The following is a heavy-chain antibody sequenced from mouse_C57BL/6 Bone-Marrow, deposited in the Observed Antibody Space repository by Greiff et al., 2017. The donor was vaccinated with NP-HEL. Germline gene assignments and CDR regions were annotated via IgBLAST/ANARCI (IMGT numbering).Heavy chain of an antibody. J-gene: IGHJ2*01. V-gene: IGHV1-82*01. CDR1: GYAFSSSW. CDR3: ARIGPHYYGSSYA. Sequence: QVQLKQSGPELVKPGASVKISCKASGYAFSSSWMNWVKQRPGTGLEWIGRIYPGDGDTNYNGKFKGKATLTADKSSSTAYMQLSSLTSEDSAVYFCARIGPHYYGSSYAWGQGTTLTVSS. CDR2: IYPGDGDT. D-gene: IGHD1-1*01.